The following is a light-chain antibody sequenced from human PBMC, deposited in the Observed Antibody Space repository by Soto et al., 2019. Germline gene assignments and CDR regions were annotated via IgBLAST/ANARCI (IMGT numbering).Light chain of an antibody. CDR3: AAWDDGLNGVL. Sequence: QSVLTQPPSASGTPGQRVTISCSGSSSNIGSNTVNWYHQLPGTAPKLLISNNNQRPSGVPDRFSGSKSGTSASLAISGLQSEDEADYYCAAWDDGLNGVLFGGGTKVTVL. CDR1: SSNIGSNT. CDR2: NNN. J-gene: IGLJ3*02. V-gene: IGLV1-44*01.